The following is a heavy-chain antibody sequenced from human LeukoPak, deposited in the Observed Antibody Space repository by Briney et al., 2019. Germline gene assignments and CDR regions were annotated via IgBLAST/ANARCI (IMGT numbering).Heavy chain of an antibody. J-gene: IGHJ4*02. CDR3: AKVLGPTVGGVVVITTSQLDY. D-gene: IGHD3-22*01. CDR2: ISGSGGST. Sequence: PGGSLRLSCVASGFTFSSYAMSWVRQAPGKGLEWVSAISGSGGSTYYADSVKGRFTISRDNSKNTLYLQMNSLRAEDTAVYYCAKVLGPTVGGVVVITTSQLDYWGQGTLVTVSS. V-gene: IGHV3-23*01. CDR1: GFTFSSYA.